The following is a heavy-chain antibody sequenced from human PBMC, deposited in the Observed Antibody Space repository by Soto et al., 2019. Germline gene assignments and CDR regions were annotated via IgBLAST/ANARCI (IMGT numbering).Heavy chain of an antibody. Sequence: PVGSLRLSCAASGFTFSSYSMNWVRQAPGKGLEWVSSISSSSSYIYYADSVKGRFTISRDNAKNSLYLQMNSLRAEDTAVYYCARDGCSSTSCYMGTDAFDIWGQGTMVTVSS. CDR1: GFTFSSYS. D-gene: IGHD2-2*02. CDR2: ISSSSSYI. V-gene: IGHV3-21*01. J-gene: IGHJ3*02. CDR3: ARDGCSSTSCYMGTDAFDI.